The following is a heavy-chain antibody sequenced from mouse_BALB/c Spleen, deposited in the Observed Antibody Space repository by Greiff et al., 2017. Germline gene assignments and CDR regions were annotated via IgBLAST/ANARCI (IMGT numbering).Heavy chain of an antibody. CDR3: ARAYYGNTGFDN. V-gene: IGHV14-3*02. D-gene: IGHD2-10*01. CDR2: IDPANGNT. CDR1: GFNIKDTY. Sequence: EVQLQQSGAELVKPGASVKLSCTASGFNIKDTYMHWVKQRPEQGLEWIGRIDPANGNTKYDPKFQGKATITADTSSNTAYLQLSSLTSEDTAVYYCARAYYGNTGFDNGGQGTTLTVSS. J-gene: IGHJ2*01.